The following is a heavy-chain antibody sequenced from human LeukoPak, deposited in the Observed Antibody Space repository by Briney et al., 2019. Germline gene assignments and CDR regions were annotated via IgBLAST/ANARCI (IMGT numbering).Heavy chain of an antibody. CDR1: GGSISSSSYY. CDR2: IYYSGST. CDR3: SSRIRNDYYDSSGYYPDY. Sequence: SETLSLTCTVSGGSISSSSYYWGWIRQPPGKGLEWIGSIYYSGSTYYNPSLKSRVTISVDTSKNQFSLKLSSVTAADTAVYYCSSRIRNDYYDSSGYYPDYWGQGTLVTVSS. J-gene: IGHJ4*02. V-gene: IGHV4-39*01. D-gene: IGHD3-22*01.